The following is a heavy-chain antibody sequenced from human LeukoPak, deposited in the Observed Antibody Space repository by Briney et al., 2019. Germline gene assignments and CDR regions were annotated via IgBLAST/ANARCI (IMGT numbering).Heavy chain of an antibody. V-gene: IGHV3-74*01. J-gene: IGHJ6*02. CDR3: AREPLKYFDSYYGLDV. D-gene: IGHD3-9*01. CDR1: GFTFRDYW. CDR2: IYGDGSGK. Sequence: GGSLRLSCVVSGFTFRDYWMHWVRQAPGKGLVWVSRIYGDGSGKAYADSVKGPFTISRDNAKNTLYLQVNSLRAEDTAVYYCAREPLKYFDSYYGLDVWGQGTTVAVSS.